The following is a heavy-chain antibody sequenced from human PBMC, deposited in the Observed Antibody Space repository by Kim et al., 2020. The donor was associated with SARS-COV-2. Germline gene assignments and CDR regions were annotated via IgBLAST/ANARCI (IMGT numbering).Heavy chain of an antibody. CDR3: ARDLGYDSSGYYYIRFDY. CDR1: GFTFSSYE. V-gene: IGHV3-48*03. D-gene: IGHD3-22*01. CDR2: ISSSGSTI. J-gene: IGHJ4*02. Sequence: GGSLRLSCAASGFTFSSYEMNWVRQAPGKGLEWVSYISSSGSTIYYADSVKGRFTISRDNAKNSLYLQMNSLRAEDTAVYYCARDLGYDSSGYYYIRFDYWGQGTLVTVSS.